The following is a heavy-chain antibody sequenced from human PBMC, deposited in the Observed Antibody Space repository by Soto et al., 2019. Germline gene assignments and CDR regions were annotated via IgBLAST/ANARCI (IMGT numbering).Heavy chain of an antibody. Sequence: EVQLVESGGGLVQPGGSLRLSCAASGFTFSSDWMSWVRQAPGNGLEWVANIKQDGSEKYYVDSVKGRFTISRDNAKNSLYLQMNRLRAEDTAVYYCARDSLYYDFWSGRGSTYYFDYWGQGTLVTVSS. CDR2: IKQDGSEK. V-gene: IGHV3-7*01. CDR3: ARDSLYYDFWSGRGSTYYFDY. J-gene: IGHJ4*02. CDR1: GFTFSSDW. D-gene: IGHD3-3*01.